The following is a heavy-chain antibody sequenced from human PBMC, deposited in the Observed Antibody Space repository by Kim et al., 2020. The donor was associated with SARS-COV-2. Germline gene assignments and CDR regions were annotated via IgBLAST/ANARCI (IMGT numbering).Heavy chain of an antibody. CDR2: ISGSGDRT. CDR3: AKGDNYYDSSGPIDY. V-gene: IGHV3-23*01. D-gene: IGHD3-22*01. CDR1: GFTFSSYA. J-gene: IGHJ4*02. Sequence: GGSLRLSCAASGFTFSSYAMSWVRQAPGKGLEWVSAISGSGDRTYYADSVKGRFTISRDNSKNTLYLQMNSLRAEDTAVYYCAKGDNYYDSSGPIDYWGQGTLVTVSS.